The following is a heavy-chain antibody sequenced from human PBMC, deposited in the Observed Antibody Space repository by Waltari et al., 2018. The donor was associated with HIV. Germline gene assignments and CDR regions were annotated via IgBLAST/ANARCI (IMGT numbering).Heavy chain of an antibody. Sequence: QVHLVESGGGVVQPGGSLKLSCAGSGFTFSHYLMHWVRQAPGKGLDGVTFIYYDGNNKNDADSVKGRFTISRDNSKKTLYLQMNSLRHEDTAVYYCARGGLAISPAGTRLYTGMDVWGQGTTVTVSS. J-gene: IGHJ6*02. CDR2: IYYDGNNK. V-gene: IGHV3-30*02. CDR3: ARGGLAISPAGTRLYTGMDV. D-gene: IGHD6-13*01. CDR1: GFTFSHYL.